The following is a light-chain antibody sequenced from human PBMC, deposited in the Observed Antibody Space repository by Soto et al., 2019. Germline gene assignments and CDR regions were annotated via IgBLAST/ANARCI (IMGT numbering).Light chain of an antibody. CDR1: QTVSTNY. CDR3: QQYGSSPRT. Sequence: EIVLTQSPGTLSLSPGERATLSCRASQTVSTNYLAWYQQKPGQAPRLLIYGASSRATGIPDRFSGSGSGTDFILTISRLEPEDLAVYYCQQYGSSPRTCGQGTKLEIK. CDR2: GAS. J-gene: IGKJ2*01. V-gene: IGKV3-20*01.